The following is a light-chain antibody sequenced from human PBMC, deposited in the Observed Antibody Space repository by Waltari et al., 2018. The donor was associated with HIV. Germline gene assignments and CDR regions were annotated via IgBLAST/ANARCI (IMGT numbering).Light chain of an antibody. V-gene: IGLV1-40*01. Sequence: QSVLTQPPSVSGAPGQRVTISCTGSSSNIGAGYDVHWYQQLPGTAPKLLIYSNNHRASGVPDRFSGSKSDTSASLAITGLQSEDEADYYCQSYDSTLSGSDWVFGGGTKLTVL. J-gene: IGLJ3*02. CDR3: QSYDSTLSGSDWV. CDR2: SNN. CDR1: SSNIGAGYD.